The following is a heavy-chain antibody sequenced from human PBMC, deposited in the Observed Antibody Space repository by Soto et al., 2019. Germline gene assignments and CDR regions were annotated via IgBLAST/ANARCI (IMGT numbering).Heavy chain of an antibody. CDR3: ARVNYLGAFNI. D-gene: IGHD3-10*01. CDR1: GFTFSSYG. V-gene: IGHV3-33*01. Sequence: QVQLVESGGGVVQPGRSLRLSCAASGFTFSSYGMHWVRQAPVKGLERVAVIWYDGSNKYYADSVKGRLTISRDNSKNTLYLQMNSLRAEDTAVYYCARVNYLGAFNIWGQGTMVTVSS. J-gene: IGHJ3*02. CDR2: IWYDGSNK.